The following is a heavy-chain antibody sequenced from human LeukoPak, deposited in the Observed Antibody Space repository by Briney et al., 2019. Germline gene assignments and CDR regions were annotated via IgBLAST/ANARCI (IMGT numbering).Heavy chain of an antibody. Sequence: PGGSLRLSCAVSGFIFTDVWMSWVRQAPGKGLEWVGRIKSESDGGTIDYAAPVKGRITMSRDDSRKTLSLEMNNLKTEDTGVYYCTTDLDYWGQGGLVTVSS. J-gene: IGHJ4*02. CDR1: GFIFTDVW. CDR2: IKSESDGGTI. V-gene: IGHV3-15*01. CDR3: TTDLDY.